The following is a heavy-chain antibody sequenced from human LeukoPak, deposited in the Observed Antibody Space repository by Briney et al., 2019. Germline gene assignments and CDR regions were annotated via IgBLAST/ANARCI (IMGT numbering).Heavy chain of an antibody. CDR2: ISGSGGRT. Sequence: GGSLRLSCAASRFTFRSYAMSWVRQAPGKGLEWVSAISGSGGRTYYADSVKGRFTISRDNSKNTLYLQMNSLRAEDTAVYYCAFDLVVAPVNSPYDYYYYGMDVWGQGTTVTVSS. J-gene: IGHJ6*02. V-gene: IGHV3-23*01. CDR3: AFDLVVAPVNSPYDYYYYGMDV. D-gene: IGHD2-15*01. CDR1: RFTFRSYA.